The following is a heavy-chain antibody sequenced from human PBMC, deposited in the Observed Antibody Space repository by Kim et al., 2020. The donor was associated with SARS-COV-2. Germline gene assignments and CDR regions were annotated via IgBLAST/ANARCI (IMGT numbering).Heavy chain of an antibody. CDR3: ARTVDDILTGYYDY. CDR2: ISAYNGNT. Sequence: ASVKVSCKASGYTFTSYGISWVRQAPGQGLEWMGWISAYNGNTNYAQKLQGRVTMTTDTSTSTAYMELRSLRSDDTAVYYCARTVDDILTGYYDYWGQGTLVTVSS. J-gene: IGHJ4*02. CDR1: GYTFTSYG. V-gene: IGHV1-18*01. D-gene: IGHD3-9*01.